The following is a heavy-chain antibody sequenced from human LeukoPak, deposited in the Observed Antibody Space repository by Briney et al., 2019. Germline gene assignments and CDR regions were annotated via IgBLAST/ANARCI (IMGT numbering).Heavy chain of an antibody. V-gene: IGHV3-23*01. CDR2: IGGSGTSA. J-gene: IGHJ4*02. CDR1: GFTFSSYA. CDR3: AKASLGHCSGAFCYHFDS. D-gene: IGHD2-15*01. Sequence: GGSLRLSCAASGFTFSSYAMSWVRQAPGKGLEWVSAIGGSGTSAYYADSVKGRFTISRDNSKNTLHLQMNSLRAEDTAIYYCAKASLGHCSGAFCYHFDSWGQGTLVTVSS.